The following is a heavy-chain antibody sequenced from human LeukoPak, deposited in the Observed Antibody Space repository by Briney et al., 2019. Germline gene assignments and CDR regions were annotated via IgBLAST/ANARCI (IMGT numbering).Heavy chain of an antibody. J-gene: IGHJ4*02. V-gene: IGHV1-8*03. CDR2: MNPNSGNT. D-gene: IGHD6-19*01. Sequence: ASVKVSCKASGYTFTGYYIHWVRQATGQGLEWMGWMNPNSGNTGYAQKFQGRVTITRNTSISTAYMELSSLRSEDTAVYYCARGVYSGQWLAEDYWGQGTLVTVSS. CDR3: ARGVYSGQWLAEDY. CDR1: GYTFTGYY.